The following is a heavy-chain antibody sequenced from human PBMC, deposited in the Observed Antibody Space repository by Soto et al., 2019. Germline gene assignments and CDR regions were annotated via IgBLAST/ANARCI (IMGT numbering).Heavy chain of an antibody. V-gene: IGHV3-9*01. J-gene: IGHJ4*02. D-gene: IGHD6-13*01. CDR2: ISWNSGTM. Sequence: EVQLVESGGGLVQPGRSLRLSCAASGFTFDDYAMHWVRQAPGKGLEWVSGISWNSGTMGYGDSVKGRFTISRDNAQNRLYLQMNILRPEEHALYYCVKDGPGSSSRDYCDSWGQGTLVTVPS. CDR3: VKDGPGSSSRDYCDS. CDR1: GFTFDDYA.